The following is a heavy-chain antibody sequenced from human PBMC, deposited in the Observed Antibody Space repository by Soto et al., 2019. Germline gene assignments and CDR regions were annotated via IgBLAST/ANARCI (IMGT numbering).Heavy chain of an antibody. CDR2: IIPIFGPA. J-gene: IGHJ6*02. CDR3: ASHGITGTWVYYYGMDV. CDR1: GGTFSSYA. Sequence: QVQLVQSGAEVKKPGSSVKVSCKASGGTFSSYAISWVRQAPGQGLEWLGGIIPIFGPANYAQKLQGRVTITADESTSTAYMELSSLRSEDTAVYYCASHGITGTWVYYYGMDVWGQGTTVTVSS. V-gene: IGHV1-69*12. D-gene: IGHD1-7*01.